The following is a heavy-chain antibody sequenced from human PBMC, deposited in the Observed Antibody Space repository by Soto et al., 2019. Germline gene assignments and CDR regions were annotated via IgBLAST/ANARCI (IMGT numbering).Heavy chain of an antibody. J-gene: IGHJ4*02. V-gene: IGHV1-18*01. CDR2: ISAHNGNT. D-gene: IGHD1-1*01. CDR3: ARGRYGDY. CDR1: GYIFTTYG. Sequence: QVHLVQSGAEVKKPGASVKVSCKGSGYIFTTYGITWVRQAPGQGLEWMGWISAHNGNTNYAQKLTGRVTVTRDTSTSTAYMELRNLRSDDTAVSYCARGRYGDYWRQGALVTVSS.